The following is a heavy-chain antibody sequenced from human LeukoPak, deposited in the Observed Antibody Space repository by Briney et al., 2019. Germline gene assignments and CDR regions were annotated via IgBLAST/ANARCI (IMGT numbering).Heavy chain of an antibody. V-gene: IGHV3-7*01. CDR3: ARVGYFVYSGSYRWNFDY. Sequence: GGSLRLSCAASGFTFSSYWMSWVRQAPGKGLEWVANIKLDGSEKYYVDSVKGRFTISRDNAKDSLHLQMNSLRAEDTAVYYCARVGYFVYSGSYRWNFDYWGQGTLVTVSS. J-gene: IGHJ4*02. CDR2: IKLDGSEK. D-gene: IGHD1-26*01. CDR1: GFTFSSYW.